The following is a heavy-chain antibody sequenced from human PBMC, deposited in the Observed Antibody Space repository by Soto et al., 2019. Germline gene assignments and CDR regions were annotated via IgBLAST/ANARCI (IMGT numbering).Heavy chain of an antibody. CDR3: ARDWDSSGLFDP. D-gene: IGHD3-10*01. Sequence: KPSETLSLTCCVSGASISTYYWSWIRQPPGKGLEWIWAISYNGGTKNNASLESRVMISLDTSKNQFSLRLTSVTAADTALYYCARDWDSSGLFDPWGQGALVTVSS. CDR1: GASISTYY. CDR2: ISYNGGT. V-gene: IGHV4-59*01. J-gene: IGHJ5*02.